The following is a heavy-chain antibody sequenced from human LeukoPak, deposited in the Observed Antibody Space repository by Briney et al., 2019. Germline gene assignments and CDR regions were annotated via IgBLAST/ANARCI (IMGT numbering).Heavy chain of an antibody. CDR2: IYTSGTT. D-gene: IGHD6-13*01. V-gene: IGHV4-61*02. Sequence: SETLSLTCTVSGGSISSGSYYWSWIRQPAGKGLEWIGRIYTSGTTNYNPSLKSRVTISVDTSKNQFSLKLSSVTAADTAVYYCARLRETSSSWYYFDYWGQGTLVTVSS. J-gene: IGHJ4*02. CDR1: GGSISSGSYY. CDR3: ARLRETSSSWYYFDY.